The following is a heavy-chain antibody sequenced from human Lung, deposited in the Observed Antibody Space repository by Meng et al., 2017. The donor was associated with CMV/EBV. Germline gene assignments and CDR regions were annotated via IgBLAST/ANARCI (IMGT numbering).Heavy chain of an antibody. CDR3: ARDRGISGTTFRGDD. Sequence: ASVKVSCKASGYTFTTYGISWVRQAPGQGLEWMGWIGVYDGKTNYAQKLQGRVTMTTDISTTTAYMDLRSLRSDDTAVYYCARDRGISGTTFRGDDWGRGXLVTVSS. CDR1: GYTFTTYG. J-gene: IGHJ1*01. D-gene: IGHD1-20*01. V-gene: IGHV1-18*01. CDR2: IGVYDGKT.